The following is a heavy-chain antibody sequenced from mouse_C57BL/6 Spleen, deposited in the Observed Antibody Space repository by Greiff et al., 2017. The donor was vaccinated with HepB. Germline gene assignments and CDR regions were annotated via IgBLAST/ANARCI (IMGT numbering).Heavy chain of an antibody. D-gene: IGHD3-2*02. J-gene: IGHJ3*01. CDR3: ARGGSSGPGWFAY. Sequence: VQLKESEGGLVQPGSSMKLSCTASGFTFSDYYMAWVRQVPEKGLEWVANINYDGSSTYYLDSLKSRFIISRDNAKNILYLQMSSLKSEDTATYYCARGGSSGPGWFAYWGQGTLVTVSA. V-gene: IGHV5-16*01. CDR2: INYDGSST. CDR1: GFTFSDYY.